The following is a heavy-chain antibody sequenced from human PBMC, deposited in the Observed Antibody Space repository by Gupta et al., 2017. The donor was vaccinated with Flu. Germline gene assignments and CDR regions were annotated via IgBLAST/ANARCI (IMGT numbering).Heavy chain of an antibody. D-gene: IGHD6-19*01. CDR3: AKDLLVIAVAGRPQLDY. V-gene: IGHV3-23*01. J-gene: IGHJ4*02. Sequence: EVQLLESGGGLVQPGGSLRLSCAASGFTFSSYAMSWVRQAPGKGLEWVSAISGSGGSTYYADSVKGRFTISRDNSKNTLYLQMNSLRAEDTAVYYCAKDLLVIAVAGRPQLDYWGQGTLVTVSS. CDR2: ISGSGGST. CDR1: GFTFSSYA.